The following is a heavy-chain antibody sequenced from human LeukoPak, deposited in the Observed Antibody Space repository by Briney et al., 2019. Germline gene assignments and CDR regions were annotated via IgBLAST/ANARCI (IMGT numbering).Heavy chain of an antibody. V-gene: IGHV3-66*01. CDR3: TKSSTSSWIFDY. Sequence: GGSLRLSCAASGFTVSSNYMSWVRQAPGKGLEWVSVIYSGGSTYYADSVKGRFTISGDNSKNTLYLQLNSLRAEDTAVYCCTKSSTSSWIFDYWGQGTLVTVSS. D-gene: IGHD6-13*01. CDR2: IYSGGST. J-gene: IGHJ4*02. CDR1: GFTVSSNY.